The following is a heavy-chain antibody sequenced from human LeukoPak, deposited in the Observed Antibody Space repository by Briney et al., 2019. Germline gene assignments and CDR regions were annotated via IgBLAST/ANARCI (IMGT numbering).Heavy chain of an antibody. CDR2: IKQDGSEK. V-gene: IGHV3-7*01. Sequence: QTGGSLRLSCAASGFTLSSAWMNWVRQAPGKGLEWVANIKQDGSEKYYVDSVKGRFIISRDNARNSLFLQMNSLRAEDAAVYYCAIRRGYSYGPFDYWGQGTLVTVSS. CDR1: GFTLSSAW. J-gene: IGHJ4*02. CDR3: AIRRGYSYGPFDY. D-gene: IGHD5-12*01.